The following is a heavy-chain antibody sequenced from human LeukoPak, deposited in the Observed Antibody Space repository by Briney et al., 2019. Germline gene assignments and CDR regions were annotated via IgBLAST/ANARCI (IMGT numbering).Heavy chain of an antibody. V-gene: IGHV1-2*02. CDR3: ARVKGAAAGAWFDP. J-gene: IGHJ5*02. Sequence: GASVKVSCKASGYTFTGYYIHWVRQAPGQGLEWMGWINPNSGGINYAQKFQGRVTMTRDTSISTAYMELSRLRSDDTAVYYCARVKGAAAGAWFDPWGQGTLVTVSS. CDR1: GYTFTGYY. D-gene: IGHD6-13*01. CDR2: INPNSGGI.